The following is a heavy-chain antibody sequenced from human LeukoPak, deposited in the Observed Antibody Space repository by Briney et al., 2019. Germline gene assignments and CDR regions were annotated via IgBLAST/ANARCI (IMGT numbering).Heavy chain of an antibody. CDR1: GLTFSTYA. J-gene: IGHJ3*02. Sequence: GGSLRLSCAASGLTFSTYAMHWVRQAPGKGLEWVAVISYDGSNKYYADSVKGRFTISRDNSKNTLYLQMNSLRAEDTAVYYCARDSSVVGASAFDIWGQGTMVTVSS. CDR3: ARDSSVVGASAFDI. V-gene: IGHV3-30-3*01. D-gene: IGHD1-26*01. CDR2: ISYDGSNK.